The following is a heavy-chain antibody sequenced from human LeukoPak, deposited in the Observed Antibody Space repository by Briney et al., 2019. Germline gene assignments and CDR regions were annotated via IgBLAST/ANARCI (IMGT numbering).Heavy chain of an antibody. CDR3: ARGTTHLWFGEGGNALDI. J-gene: IGHJ3*02. CDR1: GGTFSSHA. D-gene: IGHD3-10*01. Sequence: ASVKVSCKGSGGTFSSHALSWVRQAPGQGLEWMGTIIPIFGTTNSAQKFQGRVTMTADASTSTAYMDLRSLTSDDTAVYYCARGTTHLWFGEGGNALDIWGQGTMVTVSS. CDR2: IIPIFGTT. V-gene: IGHV1-69*13.